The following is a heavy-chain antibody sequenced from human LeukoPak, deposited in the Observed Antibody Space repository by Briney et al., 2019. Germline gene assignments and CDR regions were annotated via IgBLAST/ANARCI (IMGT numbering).Heavy chain of an antibody. CDR3: ARGARYCSGGSCLDY. J-gene: IGHJ4*02. V-gene: IGHV4-39*07. CDR2: INYSGST. CDR1: DGSISSSSYY. Sequence: SETLSLTCTVSDGSISSSSYYWGWIRQPPGTGLDWIGSINYSGSTYYNPSLKSRVTISVDTSKNQVSLKLSSVTAADTAVYYCARGARYCSGGSCLDYWGQGTLITVSS. D-gene: IGHD2-15*01.